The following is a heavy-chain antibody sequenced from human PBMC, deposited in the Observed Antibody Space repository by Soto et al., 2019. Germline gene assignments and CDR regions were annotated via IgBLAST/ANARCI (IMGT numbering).Heavy chain of an antibody. V-gene: IGHV6-1*01. Sequence: SQTLSLTCVGSGDTVSSNSVACNLVRQSPSRGLEWLGRTYYRSRWYSDYAVSVRSRIDINADTSKNQVSLQLNSVTPEDTAVYYCARSEEDSDYYYYGMDVWGQGTTVAVSS. CDR2: TYYRSRWYS. CDR1: GDTVSSNSVA. D-gene: IGHD2-15*01. CDR3: ARSEEDSDYYYYGMDV. J-gene: IGHJ6*02.